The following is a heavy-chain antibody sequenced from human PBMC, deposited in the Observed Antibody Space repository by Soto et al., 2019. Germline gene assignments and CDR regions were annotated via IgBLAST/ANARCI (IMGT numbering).Heavy chain of an antibody. D-gene: IGHD1-7*01. Sequence: SETLSLTCAVSGGSISSGCYSWSWIRQPPGKGLEWIGYIYHSGSTDYNPSLKRRVTISVDRSKNQFSLKPSSVTAADTAVYYCASSFSLTGTTNWFGPWVQGTLVTVSS. CDR1: GGSISSGCYS. CDR3: ASSFSLTGTTNWFGP. J-gene: IGHJ5*02. CDR2: IYHSGST. V-gene: IGHV4-30-2*01.